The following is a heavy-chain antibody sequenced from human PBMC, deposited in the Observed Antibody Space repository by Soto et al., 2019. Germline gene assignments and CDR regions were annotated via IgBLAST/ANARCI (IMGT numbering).Heavy chain of an antibody. CDR3: ARGYSSSSAFDI. Sequence: SETLSLTCAVYGGSFSGYYWSWIRQPPGKGLEWIGQINHSGSTNYNPSLKSRVTISVDTSKNQFSLKLSSVTAADTAVYYCARGYSSSSAFDIWGQGTMVTVSS. V-gene: IGHV4-34*01. CDR2: INHSGST. D-gene: IGHD6-6*01. CDR1: GGSFSGYY. J-gene: IGHJ3*02.